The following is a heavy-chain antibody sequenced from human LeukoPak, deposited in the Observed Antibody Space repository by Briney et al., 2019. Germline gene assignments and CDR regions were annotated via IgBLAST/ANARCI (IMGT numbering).Heavy chain of an antibody. V-gene: IGHV4-59*01. CDR3: ARSGRPTSWFDP. CDR2: IYYKGNT. Sequence: SETLSLTCTVSSVSISTYYWSWIRQPPGKGLEWTGYIYYKGNTNYNPSLRSRVTISFDTPKNQFSLKLSSVTAADTAVYYCARSGRPTSWFDPWGQGTLVTVSS. J-gene: IGHJ5*02. D-gene: IGHD5-12*01. CDR1: SVSISTYY.